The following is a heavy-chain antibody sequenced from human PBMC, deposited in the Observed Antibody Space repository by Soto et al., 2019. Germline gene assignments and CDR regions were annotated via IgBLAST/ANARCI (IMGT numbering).Heavy chain of an antibody. V-gene: IGHV1-2*02. J-gene: IGHJ4*02. CDR1: GYTFTGHY. Sequence: ASVKVSCKASGYTFTGHYIHWVRQAPEQGPEWMGEIGPESGATRYAQKFQGRVTMTRDTSITTVYMELKDLSPDDTAVYYCGRGRSGQIVVFYWGQGTPVTVYS. CDR2: IGPESGAT. CDR3: GRGRSGQIVVFY. D-gene: IGHD1-26*01.